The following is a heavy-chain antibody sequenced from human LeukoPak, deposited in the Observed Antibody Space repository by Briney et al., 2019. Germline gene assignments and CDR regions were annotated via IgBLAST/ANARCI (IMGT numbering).Heavy chain of an antibody. D-gene: IGHD2-15*01. V-gene: IGHV1-46*01. CDR3: ARAMPYCTGGRCYPFYFDS. Sequence: ASVKVSCKAFGYTFTSNYMHWVRQAPGQGPEWMGVISPSGGSTTYAQKFQGRVTLARDMSTSTDYLELSSLRSEDTAVYYCARAMPYCTGGRCYPFYFDSWGHGILVTVSS. J-gene: IGHJ4*01. CDR2: ISPSGGST. CDR1: GYTFTSNY.